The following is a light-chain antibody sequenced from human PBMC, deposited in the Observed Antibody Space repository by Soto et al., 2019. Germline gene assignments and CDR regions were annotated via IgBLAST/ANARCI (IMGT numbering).Light chain of an antibody. Sequence: IQMPQSPYSLSAAVGDRVTIACRASQNSNTYLNWYQQKPGQAPKLLIFDAASLQSGVPSRFSGGGSRTDFTLTITSLQPEDVAPYYCQQTSSAPFTFGPGNKVDIK. CDR1: QNSNTY. V-gene: IGKV1-39*01. J-gene: IGKJ3*01. CDR2: DAA. CDR3: QQTSSAPFT.